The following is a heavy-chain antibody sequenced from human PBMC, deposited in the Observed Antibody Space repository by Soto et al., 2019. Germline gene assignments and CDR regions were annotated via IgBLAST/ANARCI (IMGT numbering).Heavy chain of an antibody. CDR1: GGSISSGAHF. CDR2: IYYSGTT. J-gene: IGHJ6*02. D-gene: IGHD2-15*01. Sequence: QVQLQESGPGLVRPSQTLSLTCTVSGGSISSGAHFCTWIRQHSGKGLEWIGYIYYSGTTYYNPSLKSRLTXPXYTSKNQLSLKLSSVTAADTAVYYCASGSPYYGLDVWGQGTTVIVSS. V-gene: IGHV4-31*03. CDR3: ASGSPYYGLDV.